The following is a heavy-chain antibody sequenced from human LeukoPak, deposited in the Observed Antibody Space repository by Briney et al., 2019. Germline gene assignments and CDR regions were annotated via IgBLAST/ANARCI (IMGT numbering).Heavy chain of an antibody. CDR1: GFTFSSYG. J-gene: IGHJ4*02. D-gene: IGHD3-10*01. CDR3: ANENYSGSGSYPDY. Sequence: PGGSLRLSCAASGFTFSSYGIHWVRQAPGKGLEWVALISYDGSNKYYADSVKGRFTISRDNSKNTLYLQTNSLRAEDTAVYYCANENYSGSGSYPDYWGQGTLVTVSS. V-gene: IGHV3-30*18. CDR2: ISYDGSNK.